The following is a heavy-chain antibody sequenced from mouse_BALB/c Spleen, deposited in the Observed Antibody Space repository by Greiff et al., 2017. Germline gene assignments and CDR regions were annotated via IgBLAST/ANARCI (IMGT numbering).Heavy chain of an antibody. Sequence: VKLMESGPGLVAPSQSLSITCTVSGFSLTSYAISWIRPPPGKGLEWLGVIWTGGGTNYNSAFMSRLSISKDNSKSQVFLKMNSLQTEDTAIYYCVREFPAYYYDHAMDYWGQGTSVTVSS. D-gene: IGHD2-4*01. CDR2: IWTGGGT. CDR3: VREFPAYYYDHAMDY. CDR1: GFSLTSYA. V-gene: IGHV2-9-2*01. J-gene: IGHJ4*01.